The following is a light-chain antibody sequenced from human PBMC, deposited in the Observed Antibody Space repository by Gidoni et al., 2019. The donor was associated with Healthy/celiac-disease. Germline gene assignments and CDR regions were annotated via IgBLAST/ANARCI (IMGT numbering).Light chain of an antibody. CDR3: QPSYSTPLT. CDR2: AAS. J-gene: IGKJ4*01. CDR1: QSIISY. Sequence: DIQMTQSPSSLSASVGDRVTITCRASQSIISYLDWYQQKPGKAPKLLIYAASSLQSGVPSRFSVSGPGTDFTLTISSLQPEDFATYYCQPSYSTPLTFGGGTKVEIK. V-gene: IGKV1-39*01.